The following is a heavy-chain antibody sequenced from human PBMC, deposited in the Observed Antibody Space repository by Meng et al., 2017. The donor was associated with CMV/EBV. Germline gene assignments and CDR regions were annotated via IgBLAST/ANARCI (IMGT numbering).Heavy chain of an antibody. CDR3: AKGAYHYDSSGTNYFDY. V-gene: IGHV3-30*02. Sequence: GESLKISCAASGFTFSGYGMHWVRQAPGKGLEWVAVIRYDGSNKYYADSVKGRFTISRDNSKNTLYLQMNSLRAEDTAVYYCAKGAYHYDSSGTNYFDYWGQGTLVTVSS. J-gene: IGHJ4*02. D-gene: IGHD3-22*01. CDR1: GFTFSGYG. CDR2: IRYDGSNK.